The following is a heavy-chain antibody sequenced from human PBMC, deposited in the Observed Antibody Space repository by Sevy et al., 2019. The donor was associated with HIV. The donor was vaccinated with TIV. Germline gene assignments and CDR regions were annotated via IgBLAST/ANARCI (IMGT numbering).Heavy chain of an antibody. Sequence: ASVKVSCKASGYTFTSYAMHWVRQAPGQRLEWMGWINAGNGNTKYSQKFQGRVTITRDTSASTAYMGLSSLRSEDTAVYYCARAQPAVAGKRYGGTIDYWGQGTLVTVSS. D-gene: IGHD6-19*01. J-gene: IGHJ4*02. CDR3: ARAQPAVAGKRYGGTIDY. CDR1: GYTFTSYA. V-gene: IGHV1-3*01. CDR2: INAGNGNT.